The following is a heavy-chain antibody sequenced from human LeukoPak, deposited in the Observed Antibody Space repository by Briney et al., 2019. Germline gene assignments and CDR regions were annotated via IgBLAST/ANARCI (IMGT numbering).Heavy chain of an antibody. V-gene: IGHV4-59*01. J-gene: IGHJ4*02. CDR1: GGSISSYY. CDR2: ISYSGST. D-gene: IGHD5-12*01. CDR3: ARRPSRHIDHYFDY. Sequence: SGTLSLTCTVSGGSISSYYWSWIRQPPGKGLEWIGYISYSGSTNYNPSLKSRVTISVDTSKNQFSLKLTSVTAADTAVYYCARRPSRHIDHYFDYWGQGTLVTVSS.